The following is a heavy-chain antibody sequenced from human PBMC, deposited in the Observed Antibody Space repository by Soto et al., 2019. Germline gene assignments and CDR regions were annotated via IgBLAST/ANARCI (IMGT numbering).Heavy chain of an antibody. V-gene: IGHV1-46*01. D-gene: IGHD6-6*01. CDR2: INPSGGST. J-gene: IGHJ4*02. Sequence: QVQLVQSGAEVKKPGASVKVSCKASGYTFTSYYMHWVRQAPGQGLEWMGIINPSGGSTSYAQKFEDRVTMTRETSTSTVYMELSSLSSEDTAVYYCAREDSSSAGGDFDYWGQGTLVTVSS. CDR3: AREDSSSAGGDFDY. CDR1: GYTFTSYY.